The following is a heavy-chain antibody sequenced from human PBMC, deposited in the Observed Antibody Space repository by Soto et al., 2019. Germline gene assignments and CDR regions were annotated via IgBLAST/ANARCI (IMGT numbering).Heavy chain of an antibody. CDR2: ISAYNGNT. CDR3: AREGLQLVGYYYYGMDV. V-gene: IGHV1-18*04. J-gene: IGHJ6*02. Sequence: VASVKVSCKASGYTFTSYGISWVRQAPGQGLEWMGWISAYNGNTNYAQKLQGRVTMTTDTSTSTAYMELRSLRSDDTAVYYCAREGLQLVGYYYYGMDVWGQGTTVTVSS. D-gene: IGHD6-6*01. CDR1: GYTFTSYG.